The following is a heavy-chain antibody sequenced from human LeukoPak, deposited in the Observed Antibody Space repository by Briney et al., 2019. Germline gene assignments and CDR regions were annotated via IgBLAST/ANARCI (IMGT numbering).Heavy chain of an antibody. CDR3: ARVEFRYGGPDFDY. CDR2: INPNSGNT. V-gene: IGHV1-8*01. CDR1: GYTFTSYD. Sequence: ASVKVSCTASGYTFTSYDINWVRQATGQGLEWMGWINPNSGNTGYAQKFQGRVTMTRNTSISTAYMELSSLRSEDTAVYYCARVEFRYGGPDFDYWGQGTLVTVSS. D-gene: IGHD1-26*01. J-gene: IGHJ4*02.